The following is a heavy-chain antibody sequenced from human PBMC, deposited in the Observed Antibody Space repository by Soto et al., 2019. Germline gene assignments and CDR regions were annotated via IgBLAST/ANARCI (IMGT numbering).Heavy chain of an antibody. D-gene: IGHD6-25*01. V-gene: IGHV4-59*01. J-gene: IGHJ5*02. CDR3: ARGSSFSGWFDP. CDR1: GGSISSYY. Sequence: PSETRSLTCTVSGGSISSYYWSWIRQPPGKGLEWIGYIYYSGSTNYNPSLKSRVTISVDTSKNQFSLKLSSVTAADTAVYYCARGSSFSGWFDPWGQGTLVTVSS. CDR2: IYYSGST.